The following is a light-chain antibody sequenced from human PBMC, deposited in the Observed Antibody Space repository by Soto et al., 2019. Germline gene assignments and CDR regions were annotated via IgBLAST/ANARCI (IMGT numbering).Light chain of an antibody. J-gene: IGKJ1*01. V-gene: IGKV1-5*01. CDR3: QQYNSYSPWT. CDR2: DAS. CDR1: QSISSW. Sequence: DIQMTQSPSTLSASVGDRVTITCRASQSISSWLAWYQQKPGKAPKLLIYDASSLESGFPSRFSGSGSGTEFTIAISSLQPDDFATYYCQQYNSYSPWTFGQGTKVEIK.